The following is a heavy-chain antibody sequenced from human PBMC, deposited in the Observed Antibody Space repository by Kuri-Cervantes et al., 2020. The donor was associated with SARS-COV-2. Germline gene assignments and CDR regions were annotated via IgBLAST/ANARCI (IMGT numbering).Heavy chain of an antibody. Sequence: GGSLSSCSASGFTFSSYAMTWVRQAPGKGLEWVSTITGSAGRTNYADSVKGRFTISRDNSKNTMYLQMNSVRAEDTALYYCAKGISVEKARVGENWGQGTLVTVSS. CDR3: AKGISVEKARVGEN. CDR1: GFTFSSYA. CDR2: ITGSAGRT. J-gene: IGHJ4*02. D-gene: IGHD5-24*01. V-gene: IGHV3-23*01.